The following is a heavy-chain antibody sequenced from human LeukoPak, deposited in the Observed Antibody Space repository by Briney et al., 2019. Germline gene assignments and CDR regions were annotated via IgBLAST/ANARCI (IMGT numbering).Heavy chain of an antibody. V-gene: IGHV4-30-2*03. D-gene: IGHD6-19*01. Sequence: SSQTLSLTCAVSGGSISSGGYSWSWIRQPPGKGLEWIGSIYYSGSTYYNPSLKSRVTISVDTSKNQFSLKLSSVTAADTAVYYCARIIAVAEYFDYWGQGTLVTVSS. CDR2: IYYSGST. J-gene: IGHJ4*02. CDR1: GGSISSGGYS. CDR3: ARIIAVAEYFDY.